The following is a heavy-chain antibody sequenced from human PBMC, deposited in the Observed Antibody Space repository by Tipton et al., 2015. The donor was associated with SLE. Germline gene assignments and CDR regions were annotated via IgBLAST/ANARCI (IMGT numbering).Heavy chain of an antibody. J-gene: IGHJ3*02. Sequence: SLRLSCAASGFTFSDFYMGWIRQAPGKGLEWVSYISGSGTNIYYPDSVKGRFAISRDNAKNSLYLQMSSLRAEDSAVYYCARDRPGRYCSGGTCYLDAFDIWGQGTMVTVSS. D-gene: IGHD2-15*01. CDR1: GFTFSDFY. CDR2: ISGSGTNI. CDR3: ARDRPGRYCSGGTCYLDAFDI. V-gene: IGHV3-11*04.